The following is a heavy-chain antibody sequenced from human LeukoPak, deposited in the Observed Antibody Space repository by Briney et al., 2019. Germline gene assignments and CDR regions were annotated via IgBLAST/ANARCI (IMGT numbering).Heavy chain of an antibody. J-gene: IGHJ4*02. Sequence: SVKVSCKASGGTFSNYAISWVRQAPGQGLEWMGGIIPIFGTANYAQKFQGRVTITADKSTSTAYMELSSLRSEDTAVYYCARDRVGYDSSGYYFSYWGQGTLVTVSS. D-gene: IGHD3-22*01. CDR1: GGTFSNYA. V-gene: IGHV1-69*06. CDR3: ARDRVGYDSSGYYFSY. CDR2: IIPIFGTA.